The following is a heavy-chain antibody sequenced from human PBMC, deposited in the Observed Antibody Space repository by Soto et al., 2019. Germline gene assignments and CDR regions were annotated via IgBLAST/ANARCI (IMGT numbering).Heavy chain of an antibody. V-gene: IGHV3-74*03. CDR2: INPDGRST. J-gene: IGHJ4*02. CDR3: ARATRDD. CDR1: GFTFSAYW. Sequence: GGSLRLSCAASGFTFSAYWMHWVRKAPGKGLEWVSRINPDGRSTAYADSVKGRFTVSRDNADNTVYLQMNSLRDDDTAMYYCARATRDDWGQGTLVPVSS.